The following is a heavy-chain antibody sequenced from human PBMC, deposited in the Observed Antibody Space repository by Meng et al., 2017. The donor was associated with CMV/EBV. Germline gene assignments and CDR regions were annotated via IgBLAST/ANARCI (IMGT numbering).Heavy chain of an antibody. D-gene: IGHD2-2*01. CDR3: ATNLNCSSTSCSRYFDY. V-gene: IGHV3-21*01. CDR1: GFTFSSYS. CDR2: TSSSSSYI. Sequence: GESLKISCAASGFTFSSYSMNWVRQAPGKGLEWVSSTSSSSSYIYYADSVKGRFTISRDNAKNSLYLQMNSLRAEDTAVYYCATNLNCSSTSCSRYFDYWGQGTLVTVSS. J-gene: IGHJ4*02.